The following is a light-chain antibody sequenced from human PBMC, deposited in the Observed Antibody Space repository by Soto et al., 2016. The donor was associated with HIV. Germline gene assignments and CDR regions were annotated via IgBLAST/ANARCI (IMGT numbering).Light chain of an antibody. CDR1: NIGSKT. V-gene: IGLV3-21*03. J-gene: IGLJ2*01. CDR3: QVWDSSSDPVV. Sequence: VLTQPPSVSVAPGKTATMTCGGNNIGSKTVHWYQQKPGQAPVLVVYDDRDRPSGIPERFSGSKSGNTATLTISRVEAGDEADYYCQVWDSSSDPVVFGRRDQADRP. CDR2: DDR.